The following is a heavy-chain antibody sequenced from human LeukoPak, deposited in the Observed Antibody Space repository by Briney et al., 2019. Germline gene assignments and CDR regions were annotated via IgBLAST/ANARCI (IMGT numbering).Heavy chain of an antibody. CDR1: GFIFDDYG. V-gene: IGHV3-20*04. J-gene: IGHJ4*02. D-gene: IGHD3-3*01. CDR3: AKEYDFWSGYTTY. CDR2: INWNGGST. Sequence: GGSLRLSCAASGFIFDDYGMSWVRQAPGKGLEWVSGINWNGGSTGYADSVKGRFTISRDNSKNTLYLQMNSLRAEDTAVYYCAKEYDFWSGYTTYWGQGTLVTVSS.